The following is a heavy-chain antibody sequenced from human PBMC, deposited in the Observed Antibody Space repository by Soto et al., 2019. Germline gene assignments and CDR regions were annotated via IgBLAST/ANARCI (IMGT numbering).Heavy chain of an antibody. J-gene: IGHJ1*01. CDR2: INPRGDYT. CDR1: GFTFSSYA. V-gene: IGHV3-23*01. D-gene: IGHD2-21*02. CDR3: AQRGGPNGGNSDLTFQH. Sequence: EVQLLESGGGLVQPGGSLRLSCAASGFTFSSYAMSWVRQGPGKGLEWVSAINPRGDYTFYAGSVKGRFTISRDNSKNTLYLQMNSLRGEDTAVYYCAQRGGPNGGNSDLTFQHWGQGTLVTVSS.